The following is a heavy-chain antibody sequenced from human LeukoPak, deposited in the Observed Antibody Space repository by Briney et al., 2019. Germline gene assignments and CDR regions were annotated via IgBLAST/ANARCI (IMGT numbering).Heavy chain of an antibody. Sequence: SETLSLTCTVSGGSISRDYWSWIRQPPGKGLEWIGYIYYTGSTNYNPSLKSRVTMSVDTSKNQFSLKLSSVTAADTAVYYCARVVPAALDAFDIWGQGTMVTVSS. CDR3: ARVVPAALDAFDI. D-gene: IGHD2-2*01. J-gene: IGHJ3*02. CDR2: IYYTGST. CDR1: GGSISRDY. V-gene: IGHV4-59*12.